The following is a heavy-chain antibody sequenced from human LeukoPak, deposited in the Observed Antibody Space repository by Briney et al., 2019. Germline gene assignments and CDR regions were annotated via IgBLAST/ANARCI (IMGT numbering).Heavy chain of an antibody. V-gene: IGHV1-8*03. CDR2: MNPKSGDT. D-gene: IGHD3-10*01. CDR1: GYSFTNYD. Sequence: ASVKVSCKASGYSFTNYDINWVRQATGQGLEWMGWMNPKSGDTGYSQKFQGRVFITRDTSINTAYMELSSLGSDDTAVYYCAKAAKITMVRGNWFDPWGQGTLVTVSS. CDR3: AKAAKITMVRGNWFDP. J-gene: IGHJ5*02.